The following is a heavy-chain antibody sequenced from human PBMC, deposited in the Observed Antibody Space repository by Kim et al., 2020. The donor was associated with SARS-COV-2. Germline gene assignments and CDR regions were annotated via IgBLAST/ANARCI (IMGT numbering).Heavy chain of an antibody. J-gene: IGHJ5*02. CDR1: GGSISSSSYY. D-gene: IGHD1-7*01. CDR3: ARRWDVNWNYEGWFDP. Sequence: SETLSLTCTVSGGSISSSSYYWGWIRQPPGKGLEWIGSIYYSGSTYYNPSLKSRVTISVDTSKNQFSLKLSSVTAADTAVYYCARRWDVNWNYEGWFDPWGQGTLVTVSS. V-gene: IGHV4-39*01. CDR2: IYYSGST.